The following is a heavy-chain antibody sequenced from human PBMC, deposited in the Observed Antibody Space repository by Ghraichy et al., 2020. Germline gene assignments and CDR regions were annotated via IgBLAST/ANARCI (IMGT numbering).Heavy chain of an antibody. CDR2: IFTSGST. CDR1: GGSFSSSSYY. V-gene: IGHV4-61*02. Sequence: SETLSLTCTVSGGSFSSSSYYWSWIRQPAGKGLEWIGRIFTSGSTNYNPSLKSRVTISVDTSKNQFSLKLSSVTAADTAVYYCAGEGMNSDNSGFPLFDYWGQGTLVTVSS. D-gene: IGHD3-22*01. J-gene: IGHJ4*02. CDR3: AGEGMNSDNSGFPLFDY.